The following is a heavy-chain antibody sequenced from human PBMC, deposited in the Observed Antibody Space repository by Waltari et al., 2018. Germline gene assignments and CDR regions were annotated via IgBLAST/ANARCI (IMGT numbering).Heavy chain of an antibody. J-gene: IGHJ4*02. Sequence: EVQVVESGGDVVQPGRSLRLSCAASGFYFPHSAIHWVRHGPGKGLEWFSGISCNSDTIVYADSMKGRFTISRDKAKYSVSLQMNTLRPDDTGLYYCAKAMGGGGFYGGFEHWGQGTLVTVSS. CDR2: ISCNSDTI. D-gene: IGHD1-26*01. V-gene: IGHV3-9*01. CDR3: AKAMGGGGFYGGFEH. CDR1: GFYFPHSA.